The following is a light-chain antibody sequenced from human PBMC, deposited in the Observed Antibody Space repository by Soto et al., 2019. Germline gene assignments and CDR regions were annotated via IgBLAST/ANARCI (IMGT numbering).Light chain of an antibody. J-gene: IGKJ1*01. V-gene: IGKV3-20*01. CDR3: QQYGSSPRT. Sequence: PGERATLSCRASQTVSSNFLAWYQQKPGQAPRLLIYGASNRATGVPDRFSGSGSGTDFTLTVSRLEPEDFAVYYCQQYGSSPRTFGQGTKVEIK. CDR2: GAS. CDR1: QTVSSNF.